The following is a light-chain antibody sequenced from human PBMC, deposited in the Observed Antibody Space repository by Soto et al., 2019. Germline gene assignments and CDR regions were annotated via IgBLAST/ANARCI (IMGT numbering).Light chain of an antibody. J-gene: IGKJ1*01. Sequence: EIVLTQSPASLSLSPGERATLSCRASQSINSNLAWYQQKPGQGPRLLIYGASSRATGTPDRFSGSGSGTDFTLTINRLEPEDFALYYCQQYGSSPTWTFGQGTKVDIK. CDR1: QSINSN. CDR3: QQYGSSPTWT. CDR2: GAS. V-gene: IGKV3-20*01.